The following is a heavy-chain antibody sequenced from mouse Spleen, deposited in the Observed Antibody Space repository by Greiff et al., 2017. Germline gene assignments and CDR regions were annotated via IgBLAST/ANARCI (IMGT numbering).Heavy chain of an antibody. Sequence: VQLQPSGAELARPGASVKLSCKASGYTFPSYGIRWVKQRTGQGLEWIGEIYPRSGNTYYNEKFKGKATLTADKSSSTAYMELRSLSSEDSAVYFCARVADDGYSFDYWGQGTTLTVSS. CDR1: GYTFPSYG. J-gene: IGHJ2*01. CDR3: ARVADDGYSFDY. D-gene: IGHD2-3*01. V-gene: IGHV1-81*01. CDR2: IYPRSGNT.